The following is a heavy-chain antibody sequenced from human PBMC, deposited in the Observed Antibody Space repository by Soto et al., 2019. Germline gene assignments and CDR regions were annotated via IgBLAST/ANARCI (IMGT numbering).Heavy chain of an antibody. Sequence: QVHLVQSGVEIQKPGASVKVSCQASGYNFFMFSISWLRQAPGQGLEWVGWISPYNGNTDFAQKFRGGVALTADTSTNIIYMELRSLRPDDTATYYCARERFGARGDKFYDYWGQGTLVTVSS. CDR1: GYNFFMFS. CDR2: ISPYNGNT. J-gene: IGHJ4*02. D-gene: IGHD3-10*01. CDR3: ARERFGARGDKFYDY. V-gene: IGHV1-18*01.